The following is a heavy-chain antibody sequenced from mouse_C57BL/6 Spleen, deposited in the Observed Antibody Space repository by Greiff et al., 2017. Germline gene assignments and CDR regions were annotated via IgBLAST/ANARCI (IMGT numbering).Heavy chain of an antibody. J-gene: IGHJ1*03. Sequence: VQLKESGPGLVKPSQSLSLTCSVTGYSITSGYYWNWIRQFPGNKLEWMGYISYDGSNNYNPSLKNRISITRDTSKNQFFLKLNSVTTEDTATYYCARGSLYWYFDVWGTGTTVTVSS. CDR3: ARGSLYWYFDV. CDR1: GYSITSGYY. D-gene: IGHD1-1*01. CDR2: ISYDGSN. V-gene: IGHV3-6*01.